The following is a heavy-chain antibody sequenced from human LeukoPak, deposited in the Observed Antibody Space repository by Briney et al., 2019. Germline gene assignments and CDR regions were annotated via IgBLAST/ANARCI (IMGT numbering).Heavy chain of an antibody. V-gene: IGHV4-59*01. Sequence: PSETLSLTCTVSGGSISSYYWSWIRQPPGKGLEWIGYIYYSGSTNYNPSLKSRVTISVDTSKNQFSLKLSSVTAADTAVYYCAGGDPPGYSSSWYYYYYYMDVWGKGTTVTVSS. CDR1: GGSISSYY. CDR3: AGGDPPGYSSSWYYYYYYMDV. CDR2: IYYSGST. J-gene: IGHJ6*03. D-gene: IGHD6-13*01.